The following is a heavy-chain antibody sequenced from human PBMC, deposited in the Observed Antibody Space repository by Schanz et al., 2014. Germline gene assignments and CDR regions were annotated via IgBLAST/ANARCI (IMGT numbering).Heavy chain of an antibody. V-gene: IGHV3-23*01. Sequence: EVQLLESGGGLVQPGGSLRLSCAASGFTFSSYGMHWVRQASGKGLEWVSAISGSGATYYADSVKGRFTISRDNSKNTLYLQMNSLSAEDTAVYYCAKDHAGSDILTALGNWGQGTLVTVSS. CDR1: GFTFSSYG. D-gene: IGHD3-9*01. J-gene: IGHJ4*02. CDR3: AKDHAGSDILTALGN. CDR2: ISGSGAT.